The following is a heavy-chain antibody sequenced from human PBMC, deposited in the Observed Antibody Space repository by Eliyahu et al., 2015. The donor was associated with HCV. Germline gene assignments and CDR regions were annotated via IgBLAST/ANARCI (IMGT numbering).Heavy chain of an antibody. J-gene: IGHJ6*02. CDR2: INHSGST. D-gene: IGHD5-24*01. CDR3: ARPNEPPRWDGMDV. Sequence: QVQLQQWGAGLXKPSETLSLTCAVYGGSFSGYYWSWXRQPPPKGGEGWGGGEINHSGSTNYNPSLKSRVTVSVDTSKNQFSLKLSSVTAADTAVYYCARPNEPPRWDGMDVWGQGTTVTVSS. CDR1: GGSFSGYY. V-gene: IGHV4-34*01.